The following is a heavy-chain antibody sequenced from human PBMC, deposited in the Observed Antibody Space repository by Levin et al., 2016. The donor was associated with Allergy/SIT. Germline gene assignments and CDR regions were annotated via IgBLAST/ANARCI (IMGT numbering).Heavy chain of an antibody. CDR2: INGDGNTT. V-gene: IGHV3-74*01. Sequence: GESLKISCAASGFTFSNYWMHWVRQAPGKGLVWVSRINGDGNTTTYADSVKGRFTISRDNAKNTLYLQMNSLRAEDTAVYSCTRETYCSSTSCYRRYFDYWGQGTLVTVSS. CDR3: TRETYCSSTSCYRRYFDY. D-gene: IGHD2-2*02. J-gene: IGHJ4*02. CDR1: GFTFSNYW.